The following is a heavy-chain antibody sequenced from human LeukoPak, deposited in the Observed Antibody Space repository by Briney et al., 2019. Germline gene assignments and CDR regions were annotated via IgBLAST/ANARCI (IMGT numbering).Heavy chain of an antibody. CDR3: AREGPRSSWYESLWFDP. CDR1: GYTFTSYG. Sequence: ASVKVSCKASGYTFTSYGISWVRQAPGQGLEWMGWISAYNGNTNYAQKLQGRVTMTTDTSTSTAYMELRSLRSDDTAVYYCAREGPRSSWYESLWFDPWGQGTLVTVSS. CDR2: ISAYNGNT. V-gene: IGHV1-18*01. J-gene: IGHJ5*02. D-gene: IGHD6-13*01.